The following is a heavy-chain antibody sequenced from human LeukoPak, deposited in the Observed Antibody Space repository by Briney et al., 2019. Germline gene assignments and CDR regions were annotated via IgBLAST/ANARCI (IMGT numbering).Heavy chain of an antibody. CDR3: ARPPGSSGCYYPFDY. Sequence: GGSLRLSCAASGFTFSDYYMSWIRQAPGKGLEWVSYISSSGSTIYYADSVKGRFTISRNNAKNSLYMQMNSLRAEDTAVYYCARPPGSSGCYYPFDYWGQGTLVTVSS. CDR1: GFTFSDYY. J-gene: IGHJ4*02. D-gene: IGHD3-22*01. CDR2: ISSSGSTI. V-gene: IGHV3-11*04.